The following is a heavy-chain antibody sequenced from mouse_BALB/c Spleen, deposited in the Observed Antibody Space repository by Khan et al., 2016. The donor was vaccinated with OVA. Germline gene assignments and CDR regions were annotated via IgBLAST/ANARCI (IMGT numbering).Heavy chain of an antibody. CDR1: GYSITSGYA. J-gene: IGHJ2*01. Sequence: VQLKESGPGLVKPSQSLSLTCTVTGYSITSGYAWNWIRQFPGNKLEWMGYISYSGVTSYTPSLKSRISITRDTSKNQFFLQLNSVTTEDTATYYSARGNYYGYYFDYGGQGTTLTVSS. V-gene: IGHV3-2*02. D-gene: IGHD1-1*01. CDR2: ISYSGVT. CDR3: ARGNYYGYYFDY.